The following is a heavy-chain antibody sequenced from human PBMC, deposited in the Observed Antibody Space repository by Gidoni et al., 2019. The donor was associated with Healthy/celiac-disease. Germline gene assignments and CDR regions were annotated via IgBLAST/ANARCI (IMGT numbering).Heavy chain of an antibody. J-gene: IGHJ6*03. CDR3: AKDSYGDYDYYYYYMDV. V-gene: IGHV3-30*18. Sequence: QVQLVESGGGVVQPGRSLRPSCAASGFTFSSYGMHWVRQAPGKGLEWVAVISYDGSNKYYADSVKGRFTISRDNSKNTLYLQMNSLRAEDTAVYYCAKDSYGDYDYYYYYMDVWGKGTTVTVSS. D-gene: IGHD4-17*01. CDR2: ISYDGSNK. CDR1: GFTFSSYG.